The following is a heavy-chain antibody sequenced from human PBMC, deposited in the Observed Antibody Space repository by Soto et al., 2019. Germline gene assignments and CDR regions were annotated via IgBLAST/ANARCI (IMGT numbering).Heavy chain of an antibody. J-gene: IGHJ4*02. V-gene: IGHV1-69*01. CDR3: ARDILGYCSSTSCSENFDY. Sequence: QVQLVQSGAEVKKPGSSVKVSCKASGGTFRSYAISWVRQAPGQGLEWMGGIIPIFGTANYAQKFQGRVTIPADESTSTAYMELSSLRSEDTAVYYCARDILGYCSSTSCSENFDYLGQGTLVTVSS. CDR1: GGTFRSYA. CDR2: IIPIFGTA. D-gene: IGHD2-2*03.